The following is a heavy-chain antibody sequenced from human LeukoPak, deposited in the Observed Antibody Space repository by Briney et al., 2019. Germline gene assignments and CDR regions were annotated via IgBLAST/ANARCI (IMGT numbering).Heavy chain of an antibody. J-gene: IGHJ3*02. CDR2: IYTSGST. CDR1: GGSISSYY. Sequence: TASETLSPTCTVSGGSISSYYWSWIRQPPGKGLEWIGYIYTSGSTNYNPSLKSRVTISVDTSKNQFSLKLSSVTAADTAVYYCARLNDAFDIWGQGTMVTVSS. CDR3: ARLNDAFDI. V-gene: IGHV4-4*09.